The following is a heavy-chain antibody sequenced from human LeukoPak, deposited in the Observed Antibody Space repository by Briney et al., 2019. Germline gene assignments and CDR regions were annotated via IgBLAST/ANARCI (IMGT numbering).Heavy chain of an antibody. J-gene: IGHJ4*02. D-gene: IGHD3-10*01. CDR3: ARDARGPDYYGSGSYKGFDY. CDR2: IKQDGSEK. CDR1: GFTFSSYA. V-gene: IGHV3-7*01. Sequence: GGSLRLSCAASGFTFSSYAMSWVRQAPGKGLEWVANIKQDGSEKYYVDSVKGRFTISRDNAKNSLYLQMNSLRAEDTAVYYCARDARGPDYYGSGSYKGFDYWGQGTLVTVSS.